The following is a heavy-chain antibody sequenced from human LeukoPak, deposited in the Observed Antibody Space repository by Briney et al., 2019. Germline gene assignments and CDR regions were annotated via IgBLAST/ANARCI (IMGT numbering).Heavy chain of an antibody. V-gene: IGHV4-39*01. Sequence: SETLSLTCTVSGGSISSSSYYWDWIRQPPGKGLEWIGSLYYSGSTYYNPSLKSRVTVSVDTSKNQFSLKLSSVTAADTAVFYCARRSYYDSSAIFDYWGQGTLVTVSS. J-gene: IGHJ4*02. CDR3: ARRSYYDSSAIFDY. CDR1: GGSISSSSYY. D-gene: IGHD3-22*01. CDR2: LYYSGST.